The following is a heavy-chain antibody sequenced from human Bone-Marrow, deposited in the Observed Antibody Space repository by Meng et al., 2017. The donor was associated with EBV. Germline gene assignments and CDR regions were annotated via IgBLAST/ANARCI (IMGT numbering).Heavy chain of an antibody. D-gene: IGHD3-22*01. CDR1: GWSFGSNIW. Sequence: QLQVAVAGSGKPSGTLCVVFAVSGWSFGSNIWWSWVDRPPGKGLKCIGEICQIGTNNCNPCYKNRVTITVNKSKNPFSMKVSFVTAAQRAVYYGAKGGGYYYYSSGFHYDYWGQGTLVTVSS. CDR2: ICQIGTN. V-gene: IGHV4-4*02. J-gene: IGHJ4*02. CDR3: AKGGGYYYYSSGFHYDY.